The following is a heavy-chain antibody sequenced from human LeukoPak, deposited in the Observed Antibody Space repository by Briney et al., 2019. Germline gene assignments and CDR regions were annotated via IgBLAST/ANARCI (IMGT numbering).Heavy chain of an antibody. J-gene: IGHJ4*02. CDR2: ISYDGSNK. Sequence: GGSLRLSCAASAFTFSSYGMHWVRQAPGKGLEGGAVISYDGSNKYYADSVKGRFTISRDNSKNTLYLQMNSLRAEDTAVYYCAKDIAGAFLEWTFDYWGQGTRVTVSS. V-gene: IGHV3-30*18. CDR3: AKDIAGAFLEWTFDY. D-gene: IGHD3-3*01. CDR1: AFTFSSYG.